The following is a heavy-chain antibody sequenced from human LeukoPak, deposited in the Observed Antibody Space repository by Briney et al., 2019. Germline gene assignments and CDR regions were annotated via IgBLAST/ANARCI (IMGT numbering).Heavy chain of an antibody. CDR1: GFTFSSYA. Sequence: GGSLRLSCSVSGFTFSSYAMHWVRQAPGKGLQYVSSISSNGDSTYYAASVMGRFTISRDNSKSTLYLQMNSLRAEDTAVYYCVKDRWIDYWGQGALVTVSS. V-gene: IGHV3-64D*06. CDR3: VKDRWIDY. J-gene: IGHJ4*02. CDR2: ISSNGDST. D-gene: IGHD5-24*01.